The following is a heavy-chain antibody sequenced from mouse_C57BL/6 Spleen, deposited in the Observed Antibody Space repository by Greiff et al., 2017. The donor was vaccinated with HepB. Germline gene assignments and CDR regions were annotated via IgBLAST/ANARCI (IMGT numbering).Heavy chain of an antibody. CDR1: GYTFTSYW. V-gene: IGHV1-55*01. D-gene: IGHD3-3*01. CDR3: ARFGGWDYFDY. J-gene: IGHJ2*01. CDR2: IYPGSGST. Sequence: QVQLQQPGAELVKPGASVKMSCKASGYTFTSYWITWVKQRPGHGLEWIGDIYPGSGSTNYNEKFKSKATLTVDTSSSTAYMQLSSLAAEDSAVYYCARFGGWDYFDYWGQGTTLTVSS.